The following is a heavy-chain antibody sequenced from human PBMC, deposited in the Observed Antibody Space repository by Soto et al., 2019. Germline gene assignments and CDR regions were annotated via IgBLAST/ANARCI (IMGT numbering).Heavy chain of an antibody. CDR1: GYTFTDYY. CDR3: ARDSEAAAGLSFDY. J-gene: IGHJ4*02. Sequence: QVQLVQSGAEVKTPGASVRVSCKGSGYTFTDYYMHWVRRAPGQGLEWMGWINGNSGDTRYPQRFQGRVTMTRDTSINTAYMDLSGLRSDDTAVYYCARDSEAAAGLSFDYGGQGTLVTVSS. V-gene: IGHV1-2*02. CDR2: INGNSGDT. D-gene: IGHD6-13*01.